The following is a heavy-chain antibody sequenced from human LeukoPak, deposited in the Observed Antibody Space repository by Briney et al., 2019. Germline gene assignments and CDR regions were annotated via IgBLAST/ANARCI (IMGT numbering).Heavy chain of an antibody. Sequence: ASVKVSCKASGYTFTGYYMHWVRQAPGQGLEWMGWINPNSGGTNYAQKFQGRVTMTRDTSISTAYMELSRLRSDDTAVYYCARDIGYSGYDFEGYGMDVWGQGTTVTVSS. CDR2: INPNSGGT. CDR3: ARDIGYSGYDFEGYGMDV. V-gene: IGHV1-2*02. D-gene: IGHD5-12*01. J-gene: IGHJ6*02. CDR1: GYTFTGYY.